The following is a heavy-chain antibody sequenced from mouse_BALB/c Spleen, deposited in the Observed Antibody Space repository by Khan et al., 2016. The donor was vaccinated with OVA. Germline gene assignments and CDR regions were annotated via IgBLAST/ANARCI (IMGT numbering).Heavy chain of an antibody. D-gene: IGHD2-2*01. CDR3: TRHVYVAWFAY. V-gene: IGHV1S135*01. CDR1: GYSFTSYY. J-gene: IGHJ3*01. Sequence: EVQLQESGPELMKPGASVKISCKASGYSFTSYYIHWIMQSHGKSLEWIGYIDPFSGGITYNQKFKGKATLTVDKSSSTAYIYFSNLTSEDSAVYYCTRHVYVAWFAYWGQGTLVTVSS. CDR2: IDPFSGGI.